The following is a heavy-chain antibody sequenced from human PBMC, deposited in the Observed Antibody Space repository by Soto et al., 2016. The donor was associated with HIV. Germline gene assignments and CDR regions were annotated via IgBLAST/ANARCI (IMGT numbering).Heavy chain of an antibody. J-gene: IGHJ4*02. V-gene: IGHV4-38-2*01. CDR1: GYSISSGYY. CDR3: AKLVGDWDY. D-gene: IGHD2-21*02. CDR2: IYHSGST. Sequence: VQLQESGPGLVKPSETLSLTCAVSGYSISSGYYWGWIRQPPGKGLEWIGSIYHSGSTYYNPSLKSRVTISVDTSKNQFSLKLSSVTAADTAVYYCAKLVGDWDYVGQGTLVTVSS.